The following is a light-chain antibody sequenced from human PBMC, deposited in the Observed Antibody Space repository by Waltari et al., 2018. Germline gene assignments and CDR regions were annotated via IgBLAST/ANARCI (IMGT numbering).Light chain of an antibody. CDR1: QSVGRT. J-gene: IGKJ4*01. CDR2: GTS. Sequence: DIVLTQSPGTLYLSPGEGATLSCRASQSVGRTLAWYQQKPGQAPRLLIYGTSSRATDIPDRFSGSGSGTDFSLTINRLEPEDFAVYYCQQYDISPLTFGGGTKVEIK. CDR3: QQYDISPLT. V-gene: IGKV3-20*01.